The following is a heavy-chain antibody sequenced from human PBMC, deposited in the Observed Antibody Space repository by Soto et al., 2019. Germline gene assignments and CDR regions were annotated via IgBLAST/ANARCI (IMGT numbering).Heavy chain of an antibody. D-gene: IGHD5-18*01. CDR3: TRMRGYSYGPTPSYYFDY. Sequence: GGSLRLSCTASGFTFGDYAMSWFRQAPGKGLEWVGFIRSKAYGGTTEYAASVKGRVTISSDDSKSIAYLQMNSLKTEDTAVYYCTRMRGYSYGPTPSYYFDYWGQGTLVTVSS. CDR1: GFTFGDYA. CDR2: IRSKAYGGTT. J-gene: IGHJ4*02. V-gene: IGHV3-49*03.